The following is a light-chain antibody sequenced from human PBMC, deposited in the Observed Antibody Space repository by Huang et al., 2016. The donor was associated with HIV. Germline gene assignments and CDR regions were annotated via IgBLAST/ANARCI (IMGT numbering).Light chain of an antibody. J-gene: IGKJ4*01. V-gene: IGKV1-27*01. Sequence: DIQMTQSPSSLSASVGDRITITCRESQGISNYLAWYQQKPGKVPKLLIYAASTLQSGVPSRFSGSGSGTYFTLTISSLQPEDVATYYCQKYNSAPLTFGGGTKVEIK. CDR3: QKYNSAPLT. CDR1: QGISNY. CDR2: AAS.